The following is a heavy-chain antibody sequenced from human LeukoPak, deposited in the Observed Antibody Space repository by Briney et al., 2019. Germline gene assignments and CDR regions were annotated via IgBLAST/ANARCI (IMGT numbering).Heavy chain of an antibody. J-gene: IGHJ4*02. CDR2: ISHSGST. CDR1: GYSISSGYY. V-gene: IGHV4-38-2*01. Sequence: SETLSLTCAVSGYSISSGYYRGWIRQPPGKGLDWIGSISHSGSTYYNPSLRSRVTISIDTSKNQFSLRLSSVTATDTAVYYCARVGGYGYGNYYFNYWGQGTLVTVSS. CDR3: ARVGGYGYGNYYFNY. D-gene: IGHD5-18*01.